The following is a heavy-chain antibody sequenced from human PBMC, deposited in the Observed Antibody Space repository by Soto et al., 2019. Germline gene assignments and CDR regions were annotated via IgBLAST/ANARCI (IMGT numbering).Heavy chain of an antibody. D-gene: IGHD2-2*01. CDR2: ISGSGGST. CDR1: GFTFSSYA. Sequence: GESLKISCAASGFTFSSYAMSWVRQAPGKGLEWVSAISGSGGSTYYADSVKGRFTISRDNSKNTLYLQMNSLRAEDTAVYYCAKDLVVPAARVNYYYYMDVWGKGTTVTVSS. CDR3: AKDLVVPAARVNYYYYMDV. V-gene: IGHV3-23*01. J-gene: IGHJ6*03.